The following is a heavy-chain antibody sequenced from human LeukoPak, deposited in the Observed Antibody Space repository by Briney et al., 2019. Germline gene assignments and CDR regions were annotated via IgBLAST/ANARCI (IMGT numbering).Heavy chain of an antibody. V-gene: IGHV3-30-3*02. J-gene: IGHJ4*02. CDR1: GFTFSSYA. CDR3: AKNYELQY. Sequence: GGSLRLSCAASGFTFSSYAMHWVRQAPGKGLEWVAVISYDGSNKYYADSVKGRFTISRDNSKNTLYLQMNSLRAEDTAVYYCAKNYELQYWGQGALVTVSS. D-gene: IGHD1-7*01. CDR2: ISYDGSNK.